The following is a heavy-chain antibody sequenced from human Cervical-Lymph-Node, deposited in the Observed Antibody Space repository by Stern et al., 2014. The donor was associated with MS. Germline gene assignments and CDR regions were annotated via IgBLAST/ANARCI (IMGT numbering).Heavy chain of an antibody. D-gene: IGHD5-12*01. CDR2: IHHSGTT. V-gene: IGHV4/OR15-8*02. CDR3: ARVSLSDYDYFDP. CDR1: GDSLSSNNW. Sequence: QVKLQESGPGLVRPSETLSLTCVVSGDSLSSNNWWSWVRQSPEKGLEWIGEIHHSGTTNYAPLFKNRLPISIEKDTNHFSLQLHSVTAADTAVYHCARVSLSDYDYFDPWGQGTLVTVSS. J-gene: IGHJ5*02.